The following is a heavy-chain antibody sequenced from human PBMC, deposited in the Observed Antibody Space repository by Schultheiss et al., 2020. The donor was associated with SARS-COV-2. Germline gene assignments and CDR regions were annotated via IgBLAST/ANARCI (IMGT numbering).Heavy chain of an antibody. Sequence: SETLSLTCAVSGGSISSSNWWSWVRQPPGKGLEWIGEINHSGGANYNPSLKSRVTLSVDTSKNQFSLKLSSVTAADTAVYYCAKDRQIYGDYSGWYFDLWGRGTLVTVSS. D-gene: IGHD4-17*01. V-gene: IGHV4-4*02. CDR2: INHSGGA. J-gene: IGHJ2*01. CDR3: AKDRQIYGDYSGWYFDL. CDR1: GGSISSSNW.